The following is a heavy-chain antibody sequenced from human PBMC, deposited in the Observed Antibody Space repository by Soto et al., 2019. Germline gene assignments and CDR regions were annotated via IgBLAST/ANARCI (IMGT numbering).Heavy chain of an antibody. CDR2: MNPNNGNT. Sequence: QVQLVQSGAEVKKPGASVKVSCKAAAYTFTSYDINWVRQATGQDFAWMGWMNPNNGNTAYAQKFQGRVTMTRDTSKSTAFMELSSLTSEDTAVYYCARGPRNWGVDYWGQGTLVTVSS. CDR3: ARGPRNWGVDY. CDR1: AYTFTSYD. D-gene: IGHD7-27*01. V-gene: IGHV1-8*01. J-gene: IGHJ4*02.